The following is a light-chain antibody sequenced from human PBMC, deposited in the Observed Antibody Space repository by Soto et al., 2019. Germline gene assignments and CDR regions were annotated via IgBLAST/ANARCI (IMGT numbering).Light chain of an antibody. CDR1: QSFSSN. J-gene: IGKJ1*01. V-gene: IGKV3-15*01. Sequence: EIVMTQSPATLSVSPGERATLSCRASQSFSSNYLAWYQQRPGQAPRLLIYGTSTRATGIPARFSGSGSGTEFTLTISSLQSEDSAVYYCQQNDNWPRTFGQGTKVEI. CDR3: QQNDNWPRT. CDR2: GTS.